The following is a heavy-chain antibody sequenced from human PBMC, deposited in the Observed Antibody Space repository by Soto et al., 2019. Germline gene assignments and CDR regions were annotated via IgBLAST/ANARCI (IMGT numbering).Heavy chain of an antibody. CDR1: GFALSSYW. Sequence: EVQLVESGGGLVQPGGSLRLSCAASGFALSSYWMHWVRQAPGKGLVWVSRIGSDGSGTTYADSVKGRFTISRDNAKNTLYLQMNSLRAEDTAVYYCTRVVVGSSGEFDHWGQGTLVTGSS. CDR3: TRVVVGSSGEFDH. CDR2: IGSDGSGT. D-gene: IGHD3-10*01. J-gene: IGHJ4*02. V-gene: IGHV3-74*01.